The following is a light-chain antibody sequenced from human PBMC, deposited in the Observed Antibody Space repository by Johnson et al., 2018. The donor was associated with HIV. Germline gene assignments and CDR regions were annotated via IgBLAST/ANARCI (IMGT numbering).Light chain of an antibody. CDR1: SSNIGNNY. CDR3: GVWDASLSPHYA. CDR2: EDN. V-gene: IGLV1-51*02. J-gene: IGLJ1*01. Sequence: QSALTQPPSVSAAPGQKVTISCSGSSSNIGNNYVSWYQQLPGTAPKLLIYEDNKRPSGIPDRFSGSKSGASPTLGITGLHTGDEADYYCGVWDASLSPHYAFGTGTTVSVL.